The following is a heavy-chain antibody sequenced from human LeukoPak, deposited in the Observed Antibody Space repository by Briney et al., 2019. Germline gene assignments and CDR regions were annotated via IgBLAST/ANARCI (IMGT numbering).Heavy chain of an antibody. Sequence: ASVKVSCKASGYTFTGYYMHWVRQAPGQGLEWMGWINPNSGGTNYAQKFQGRVTMTRDTSISTAYMELSRLRSDDTAVYYCARAPSRVGGYDYSSWGQGTLVTVSS. D-gene: IGHD5-12*01. CDR3: ARAPSRVGGYDYSS. CDR1: GYTFTGYY. J-gene: IGHJ4*02. V-gene: IGHV1-2*02. CDR2: INPNSGGT.